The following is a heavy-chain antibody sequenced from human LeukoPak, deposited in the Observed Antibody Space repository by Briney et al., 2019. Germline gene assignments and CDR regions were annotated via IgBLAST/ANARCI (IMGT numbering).Heavy chain of an antibody. CDR3: AREGTAGTNLNWFDP. CDR2: ISYSGST. Sequence: PSETLSLTCTVSGGSISSYYWSWIRQPPGKGLEWIGYISYSGSTNFNPSLRSRVTISVDTSKNQFSLKLSSVTAADTAVYYCAREGTAGTNLNWFDPWGQGTLVTVSS. V-gene: IGHV4-59*01. J-gene: IGHJ5*02. D-gene: IGHD1-1*01. CDR1: GGSISSYY.